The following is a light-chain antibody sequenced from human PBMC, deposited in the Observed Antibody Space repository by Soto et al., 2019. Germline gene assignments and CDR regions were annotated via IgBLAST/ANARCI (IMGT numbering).Light chain of an antibody. CDR2: GAS. CDR3: QQYNTWPT. Sequence: EIVMTQSPATLSVSPGERATISCRAGQSVSGNLAWYQQKPGQAPRLLIYGASTRATGIPARFSGSGSGTEFTLTISSLQSEDFAVYYCQQYNTWPTFGQGTRLEI. J-gene: IGKJ5*01. V-gene: IGKV3-15*01. CDR1: QSVSGN.